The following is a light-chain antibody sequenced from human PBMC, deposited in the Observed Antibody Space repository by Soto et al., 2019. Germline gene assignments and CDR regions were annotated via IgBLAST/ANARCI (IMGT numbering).Light chain of an antibody. J-gene: IGLJ7*01. Sequence: QSALTQPASVSGSPGQSVTISCTGTSSDVGGYNFVSWYQQYPGKAPKLMIYEVSDRPSGVSNRFSGSKSGNTASLTISGLQPEDEADYYCSSYTSTKVLFGGGTQLTVL. CDR1: SSDVGGYNF. CDR3: SSYTSTKVL. V-gene: IGLV2-14*01. CDR2: EVS.